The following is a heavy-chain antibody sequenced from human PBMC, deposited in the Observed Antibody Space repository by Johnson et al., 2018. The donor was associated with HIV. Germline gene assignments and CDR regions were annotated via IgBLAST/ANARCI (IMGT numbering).Heavy chain of an antibody. J-gene: IGHJ3*02. CDR1: GFTFDDYG. CDR2: ISYDGSNK. D-gene: IGHD6-19*01. Sequence: QVQLVESGGGVVQPGGSLRLSCAASGFTFDDYGMSWVRQAPGKGLEWVAVISYDGSNKYYADSVQGRFTISRDNSKTTLYLQMNSLRAGDTAVYFWARGKGMAGTGAFDIWGQGTMVTVSS. CDR3: ARGKGMAGTGAFDI. V-gene: IGHV3-30*03.